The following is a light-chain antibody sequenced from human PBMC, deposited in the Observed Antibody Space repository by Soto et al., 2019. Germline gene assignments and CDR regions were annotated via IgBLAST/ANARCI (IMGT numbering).Light chain of an antibody. CDR1: QSVANNY. V-gene: IGKV3-20*01. Sequence: EIVLTQSPGTLSLSPGERATLSCRASQSVANNYLAWYQQKPGQAPRFLIYAASSRATGIPDRFSGSGSGTDFTLTISRLEPEDFAVYYCQQYGSTPLTFGGGTKVEIK. CDR2: AAS. J-gene: IGKJ4*01. CDR3: QQYGSTPLT.